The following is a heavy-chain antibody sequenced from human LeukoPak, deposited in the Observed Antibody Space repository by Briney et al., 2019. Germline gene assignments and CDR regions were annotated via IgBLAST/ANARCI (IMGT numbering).Heavy chain of an antibody. Sequence: ASVKVSCKASGYTFTGHYMHWVRQAPGQGLEWMGWINPNSGGTNYAQKFQGRVTMTRDTSISTAYMELSRLRSDDTAVYYCARQDRYCSGGSCYSALTRYYYYGMDVWGQGTTVTVSS. CDR1: GYTFTGHY. D-gene: IGHD2-15*01. CDR3: ARQDRYCSGGSCYSALTRYYYYGMDV. J-gene: IGHJ6*02. V-gene: IGHV1-2*02. CDR2: INPNSGGT.